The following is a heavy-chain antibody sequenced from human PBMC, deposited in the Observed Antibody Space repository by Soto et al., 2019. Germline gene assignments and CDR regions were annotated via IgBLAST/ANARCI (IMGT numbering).Heavy chain of an antibody. CDR1: GYTFTSYG. J-gene: IGHJ3*01. Sequence: ASVKVSCKASGYTFTSYGISWVRQAPGQGLEWMGWISAYNGKTNYAQKFQGRFTMTTDTSTGTAYMVLRSLRFDDTAVYYCARGRGSNVLLWFGDDTLNAFDVWGQGTMVTVSS. V-gene: IGHV1-18*01. CDR2: ISAYNGKT. D-gene: IGHD3-10*01. CDR3: ARGRGSNVLLWFGDDTLNAFDV.